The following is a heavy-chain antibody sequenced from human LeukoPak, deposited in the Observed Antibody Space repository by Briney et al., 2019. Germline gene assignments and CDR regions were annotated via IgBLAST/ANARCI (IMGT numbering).Heavy chain of an antibody. CDR3: AKRYYDFPLDY. J-gene: IGHJ4*02. Sequence: GGSLRLSCAASGYTFSIYAMNWVRQAPGKGLEWVSSISANGGETHYADSVKGRFTISRDNSKNTLYLQINNPRVEDTAVYYCAKRYYDFPLDYWGQGTLVTVSS. CDR1: GYTFSIYA. V-gene: IGHV3-23*01. CDR2: ISANGGET. D-gene: IGHD3-3*01.